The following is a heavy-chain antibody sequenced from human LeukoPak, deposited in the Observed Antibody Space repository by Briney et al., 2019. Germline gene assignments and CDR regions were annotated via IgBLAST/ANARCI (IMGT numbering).Heavy chain of an antibody. V-gene: IGHV3-23*01. CDR2: ISGSGGST. CDR1: GFTFSSYA. Sequence: GGSLRLSCAASGFTFSSYAMSWVRQAPGKGLEWVSVISGSGGSTYYADSVKGRFTISRDNSKNTLYLQMNSLRAEDTAVYYCARDAEWELLTFDYWGQGTLVTVSS. J-gene: IGHJ4*02. D-gene: IGHD1-26*01. CDR3: ARDAEWELLTFDY.